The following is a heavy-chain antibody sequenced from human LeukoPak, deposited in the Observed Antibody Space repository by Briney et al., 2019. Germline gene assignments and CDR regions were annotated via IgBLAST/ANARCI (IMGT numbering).Heavy chain of an antibody. CDR3: ARDKIVGPTTLDF. CDR1: GFTFSDYW. Sequence: PGGSLRLSCAASGFTFSDYWMSWVRQTPEEGLEWVANIEQDGYEKYHVDSVKGRFTISRDNAKNSLYLQMNSLRADDTAVYYCARDKIVGPTTLDFWGQGILVTVSS. J-gene: IGHJ4*02. D-gene: IGHD1-26*01. CDR2: IEQDGYEK. V-gene: IGHV3-7*01.